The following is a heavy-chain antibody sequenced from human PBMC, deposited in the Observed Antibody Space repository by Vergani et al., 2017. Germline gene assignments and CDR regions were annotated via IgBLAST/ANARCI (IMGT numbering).Heavy chain of an antibody. J-gene: IGHJ3*02. D-gene: IGHD3-10*01. V-gene: IGHV4-38-2*02. CDR2: IFHTGLT. CDR1: GYSISRGYF. Sequence: QVQLQESGPGLVKPSETLSLTCSVSGYSISRGYFWGWFRQPPGKGLGWIGNIFHTGLTYRNPSLRSRVDISVDTSRNQFSRKLRSVTAADTAAYFCARGGLPDAFDIWGQGTLVTVSS. CDR3: ARGGLPDAFDI.